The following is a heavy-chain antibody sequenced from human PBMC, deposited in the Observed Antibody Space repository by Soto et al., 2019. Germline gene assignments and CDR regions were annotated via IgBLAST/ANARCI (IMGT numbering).Heavy chain of an antibody. CDR2: VSHTGNT. D-gene: IGHD5-12*01. Sequence: QVQLQESGPGLVKPSGTLSLTCAVSSGSITSSNWWRWVRQPPGKGLEWVGEVSHTGNTNYIPSLKSRVTISVDKSRNQFSLRLSPVTAADTAVYYCARNRYGGYDFDYWGQGTLVTVSS. CDR1: SGSITSSNW. J-gene: IGHJ4*02. CDR3: ARNRYGGYDFDY. V-gene: IGHV4-4*02.